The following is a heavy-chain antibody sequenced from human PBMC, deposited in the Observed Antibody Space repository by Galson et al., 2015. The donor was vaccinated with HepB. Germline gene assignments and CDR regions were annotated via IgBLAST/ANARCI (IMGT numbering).Heavy chain of an antibody. CDR2: VSAYNGDT. D-gene: IGHD5-12*01. CDR3: TKDRPFLSVAPTLYYFDH. J-gene: IGHJ4*02. CDR1: GYTFNSYG. V-gene: IGHV1-18*01. Sequence: SVKVSCKASGYTFNSYGISWVRQAPGQGLEWMGWVSAYNGDTESAQTFQDRVIMTTDTSTTTAYLELRSLTSVDTAVYYCTKDRPFLSVAPTLYYFDHWGQGTLVTVSS.